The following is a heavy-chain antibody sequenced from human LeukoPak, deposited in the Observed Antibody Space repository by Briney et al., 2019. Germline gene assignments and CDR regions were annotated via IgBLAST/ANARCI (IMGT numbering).Heavy chain of an antibody. Sequence: GASVKVSCKASGGTFSSYAISWVRQAPGQGLEWMGGIIPIFGTANYAQKFQGRVTITADKSTSTAYMELSSLRSDDTAVYYCARTRFGMGYGDYWGQGTLVTVSS. D-gene: IGHD5-12*01. CDR1: GGTFSSYA. CDR3: ARTRFGMGYGDY. V-gene: IGHV1-69*06. J-gene: IGHJ4*02. CDR2: IIPIFGTA.